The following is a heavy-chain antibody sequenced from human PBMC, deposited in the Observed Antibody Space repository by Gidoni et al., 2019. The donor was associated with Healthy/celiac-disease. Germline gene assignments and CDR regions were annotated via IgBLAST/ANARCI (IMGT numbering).Heavy chain of an antibody. D-gene: IGHD3-3*01. CDR3: VGEPGGVITIFGVDYRGNAFDI. J-gene: IGHJ3*02. V-gene: IGHV3-30*03. CDR1: GFTFSSYG. Sequence: QVQLVESGGGVVQPGRSLRLSCAASGFTFSSYGMHWVRQAPGKGLEWVAVISYDGSNKYYADSVKGRFTISRDNSKNTLYLQMNSLRAEDTAVYYCVGEPGGVITIFGVDYRGNAFDIWGQGTMVTVSS. CDR2: ISYDGSNK.